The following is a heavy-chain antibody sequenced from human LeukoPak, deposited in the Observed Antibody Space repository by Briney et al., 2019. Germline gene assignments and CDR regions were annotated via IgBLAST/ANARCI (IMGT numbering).Heavy chain of an antibody. Sequence: GGSLRLSCAASGFTFSGYWMSWVRQAPGKGLEWLANIKQDASEEYYVDSVKGRFTISRDNAKNSLYLQMNSLRAEDTAVYYCVRDRGRASVDYWGQGTLVTVSS. CDR2: IKQDASEE. J-gene: IGHJ4*02. D-gene: IGHD1-26*01. CDR1: GFTFSGYW. CDR3: VRDRGRASVDY. V-gene: IGHV3-7*01.